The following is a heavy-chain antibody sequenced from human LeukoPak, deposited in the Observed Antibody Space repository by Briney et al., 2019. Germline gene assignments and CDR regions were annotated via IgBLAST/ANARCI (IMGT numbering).Heavy chain of an antibody. D-gene: IGHD1-26*01. Sequence: SETLSLTCTVSGGSISSYYWSWIRQPPGKGLEWIGYIYYSGSTNYNPSLKSRVTISVDTSKNQFSLKLSSVTAADTAVYYCARGRGGSYDYWGQGTLVTVSS. CDR2: IYYSGST. CDR3: ARGRGGSYDY. V-gene: IGHV4-59*01. CDR1: GGSISSYY. J-gene: IGHJ4*02.